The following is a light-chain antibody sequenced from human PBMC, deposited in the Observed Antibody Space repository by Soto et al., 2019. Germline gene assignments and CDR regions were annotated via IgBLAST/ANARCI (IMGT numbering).Light chain of an antibody. Sequence: EIVLTQSPGTLSLSPGERVTLSCRASQSIGSSYLAWYQQKPGQAPRLLIYGASSRATGIPDRFSGSGSGTDFSLTISRLEPEDFAVYYCQMYGTSPPYTFGQGTKLEIK. CDR2: GAS. CDR1: QSIGSSY. V-gene: IGKV3-20*01. J-gene: IGKJ2*01. CDR3: QMYGTSPPYT.